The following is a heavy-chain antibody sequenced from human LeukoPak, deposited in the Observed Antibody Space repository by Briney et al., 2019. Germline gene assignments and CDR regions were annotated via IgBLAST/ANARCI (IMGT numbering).Heavy chain of an antibody. Sequence: ASVKVSCKASGYTFTGYYMHWVRQAPGQGLEWMGWINPNSGGTNYAQKFQGRVTMTRDTSISTAYMELSRLRSDDTAVYYCARLDRGSTSLIYGMDVWGQGTTVTVPS. CDR2: INPNSGGT. CDR3: ARLDRGSTSLIYGMDV. J-gene: IGHJ6*02. V-gene: IGHV1-2*02. CDR1: GYTFTGYY. D-gene: IGHD2-2*01.